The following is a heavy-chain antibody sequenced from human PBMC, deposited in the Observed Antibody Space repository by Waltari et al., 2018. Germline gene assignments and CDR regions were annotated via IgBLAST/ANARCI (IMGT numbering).Heavy chain of an antibody. Sequence: QVQLVESGGGLVKPGGSLRLSCAASGFTFSDYYMSWIRQAPGKGLEWVSYISSSSSYTNYADSVKGRFTISRDNAKNSLYLQMNSLRAEDTAVYYCARYSGSYHPFDYWGQGTLVTVSS. CDR1: GFTFSDYY. J-gene: IGHJ4*02. CDR2: ISSSSSYT. V-gene: IGHV3-11*06. D-gene: IGHD1-26*01. CDR3: ARYSGSYHPFDY.